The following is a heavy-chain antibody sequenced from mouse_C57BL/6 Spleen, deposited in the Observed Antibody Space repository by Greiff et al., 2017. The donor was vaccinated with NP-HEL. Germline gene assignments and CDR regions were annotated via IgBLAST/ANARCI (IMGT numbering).Heavy chain of an antibody. J-gene: IGHJ4*01. CDR2: INPNNGGT. CDR1: GYTFTDYY. Sequence: EVQGVESGPELVKPGASVKISCKASGYTFTDYYMNWVKQSHGKSLEWIGDINPNNGGTSYNQKFKGKATLTVDKSSSTAYMELRSLASEDSAVYYCARKHYYAMDYWGQGTSVTVSS. V-gene: IGHV1-26*01. CDR3: ARKHYYAMDY.